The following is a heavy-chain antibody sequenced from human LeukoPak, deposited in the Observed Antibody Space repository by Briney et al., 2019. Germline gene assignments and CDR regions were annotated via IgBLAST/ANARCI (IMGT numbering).Heavy chain of an antibody. CDR1: GFTFSGYS. Sequence: PGGSLRLSCAASGFTFSGYSMNWVRQAPGKGLEWVSSISSSSSYIYYADSVKGRFTISRDNAKNSLYLQMNSLRAEDTAVYYCARLGYRYYYGMDVWGQGTTVTVSS. V-gene: IGHV3-21*01. CDR2: ISSSSSYI. D-gene: IGHD2-15*01. CDR3: ARLGYRYYYGMDV. J-gene: IGHJ6*02.